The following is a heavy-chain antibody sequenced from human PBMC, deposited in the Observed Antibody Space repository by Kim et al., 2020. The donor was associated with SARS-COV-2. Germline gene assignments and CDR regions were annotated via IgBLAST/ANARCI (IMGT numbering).Heavy chain of an antibody. CDR2: GGGT. D-gene: IGHD3-10*01. V-gene: IGHV3-74*03. Sequence: GGGTLYAQCVKGRLTASRDNAKNILYQRMNSLRDDDTAVYYCVQGTFFSYWGQGALVTVSS. CDR3: VQGTFFSY. J-gene: IGHJ4*02.